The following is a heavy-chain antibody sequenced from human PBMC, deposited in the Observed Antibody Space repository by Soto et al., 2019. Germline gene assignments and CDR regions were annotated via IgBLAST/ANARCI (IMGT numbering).Heavy chain of an antibody. CDR2: MSYDGGNK. V-gene: IGHV3-30*18. Sequence: GGSLRLSCAASGFTFSYYDMHWVRQAPGKGLEWVALMSYDGGNKYYADSVKGRFTISRDNSKNTLYLQMNSLRAEDTAVYYCGKHVRPRYYYDTTGYYRDYWGQGTLVTVSS. CDR3: GKHVRPRYYYDTTGYYRDY. D-gene: IGHD3-22*01. CDR1: GFTFSYYD. J-gene: IGHJ4*02.